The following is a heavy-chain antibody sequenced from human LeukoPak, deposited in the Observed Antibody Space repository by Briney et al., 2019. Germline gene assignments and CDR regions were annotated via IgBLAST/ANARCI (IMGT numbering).Heavy chain of an antibody. Sequence: GGSLRLSCAASGFTFSSYWMSWVRQAPGKGLEWVANIKQDGSEEYYVDSVKVRFTISRDNAKHSLYLQMNSPRAADSAVCYCAGDGWSGFHYWGKGTLVTVAS. CDR2: IKQDGSEE. V-gene: IGHV3-7*01. CDR3: AGDGWSGFHY. CDR1: GFTFSSYW. J-gene: IGHJ4*02. D-gene: IGHD3-3*01.